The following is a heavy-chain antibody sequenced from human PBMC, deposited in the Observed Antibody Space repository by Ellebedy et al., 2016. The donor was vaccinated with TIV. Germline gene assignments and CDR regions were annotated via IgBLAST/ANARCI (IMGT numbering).Heavy chain of an antibody. CDR3: ARVKWELPFDY. CDR1: GFTVSDTY. Sequence: GESLKISCAASGFTVSDTYMSWVRQAPGKGLEWVSVIYSGGSTYYADSVKGRFTISRDNSKNTLYLQMNSLRAEDTAVYYCARVKWELPFDYWGQGTLVTVSS. J-gene: IGHJ4*02. D-gene: IGHD1-26*01. CDR2: IYSGGST. V-gene: IGHV3-66*01.